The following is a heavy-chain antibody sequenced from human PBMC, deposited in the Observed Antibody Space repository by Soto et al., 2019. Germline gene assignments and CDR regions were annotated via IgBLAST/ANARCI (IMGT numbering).Heavy chain of an antibody. CDR3: ASQNYDFWSGYLNWFDP. CDR2: IYYSGST. CDR1: GGSTSSSSYY. Sequence: SETLSLTCTVSGGSTSSSSYYWGWIRQPPGKGLEWIGSIYYSGSTYYNPSLKSRVTISVDTPKNQFSLKLSSVTAADTAVYYCASQNYDFWSGYLNWFDPWAQGTLVTVS. V-gene: IGHV4-39*01. D-gene: IGHD3-3*01. J-gene: IGHJ5*02.